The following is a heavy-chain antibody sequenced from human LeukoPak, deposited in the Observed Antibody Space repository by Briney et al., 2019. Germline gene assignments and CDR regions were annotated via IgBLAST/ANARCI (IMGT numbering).Heavy chain of an antibody. CDR1: GLTVSSNY. Sequence: GVSLRLFCAACGLTVSSNYMRWVRQAPGKGLEWVSVIYSGGSTYYADSVKGRFTISRENSKNTLYLQMNSLRAEDTAVYYCARDRRAVAGTSHWGQGTLVNVSS. CDR2: IYSGGST. D-gene: IGHD6-19*01. V-gene: IGHV3-53*01. CDR3: ARDRRAVAGTSH. J-gene: IGHJ4*02.